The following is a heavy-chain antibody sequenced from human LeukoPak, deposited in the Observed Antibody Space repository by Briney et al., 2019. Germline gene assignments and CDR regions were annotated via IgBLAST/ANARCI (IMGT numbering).Heavy chain of an antibody. CDR2: INWNGGST. J-gene: IGHJ5*02. V-gene: IGHV3-20*04. Sequence: PGGSLRLSCAASGFTFSSHWMHWVRQAPGKGLEWVSGINWNGGSTGYADSVKGRFTISRDNAKNSLYLQMNSLRAEDTALYYCARDLYTVVNGPFDPWGQGTPVTVSS. CDR3: ARDLYTVVNGPFDP. CDR1: GFTFSSHW. D-gene: IGHD4-23*01.